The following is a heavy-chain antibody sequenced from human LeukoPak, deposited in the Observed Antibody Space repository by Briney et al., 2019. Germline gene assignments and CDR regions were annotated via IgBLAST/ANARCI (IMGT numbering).Heavy chain of an antibody. CDR3: ARVSCSGGACPFGSWFDP. CDR2: VYYSGDT. J-gene: IGHJ5*02. CDR1: GGSIPRGSFY. Sequence: SETLSLTCTVSGGSIPRGSFYWGWIRQPPGKGVEWIASVYYSGDTYYNPSLESQVTISVDTSRNQFSLKLNSVTAADTAVYYCARVSCSGGACPFGSWFDPWGQGTLVTVSS. V-gene: IGHV4-39*01. D-gene: IGHD2-15*01.